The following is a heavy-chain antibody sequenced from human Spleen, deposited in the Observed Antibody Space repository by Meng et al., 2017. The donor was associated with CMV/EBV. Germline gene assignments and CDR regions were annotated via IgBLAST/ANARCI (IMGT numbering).Heavy chain of an antibody. Sequence: SETLSLTCTVSGGSISSSSYYWGWIRQPPGKGLEWIGEINHSGSTNYNPSLKSRVTMSVDASKTQFSLKLSPVTAADTAVYYCARGARWAFDIWGQGTMVTVSS. CDR3: ARGARWAFDI. D-gene: IGHD5-24*01. J-gene: IGHJ3*02. CDR1: GGSISSSSYY. CDR2: INHSGST. V-gene: IGHV4-39*07.